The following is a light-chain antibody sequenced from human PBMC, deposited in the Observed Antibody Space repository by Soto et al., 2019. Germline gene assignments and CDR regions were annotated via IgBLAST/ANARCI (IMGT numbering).Light chain of an antibody. CDR1: SSNIGSNT. CDR2: SNN. Sequence: QSVLTQPPSASGTPGQRVTISCSGSSSNIGSNTVNWYQQLPGTAPKLLIYSNNQRPSGVPDRFSGSKSGTSASLAISGLQSEDEVDYYCSAWDDSLTGFVVFGGGTKLTV. V-gene: IGLV1-44*01. CDR3: SAWDDSLTGFVV. J-gene: IGLJ2*01.